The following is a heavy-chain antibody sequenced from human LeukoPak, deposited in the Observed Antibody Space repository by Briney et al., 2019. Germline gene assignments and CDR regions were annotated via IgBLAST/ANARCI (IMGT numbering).Heavy chain of an antibody. CDR3: ARADASRGYYLVYFQH. CDR1: GFTVSSNY. Sequence: GGSLRLSCAASGFTVSSNYMSWVRQAPGKGLERGSVIYSGGSTYYADSVKGRCTISRDNSKNTLYLQLNRLRGDDTAVYSCARADASRGYYLVYFQHWGHGTLVTVSS. D-gene: IGHD3-22*01. J-gene: IGHJ1*01. V-gene: IGHV3-66*01. CDR2: IYSGGST.